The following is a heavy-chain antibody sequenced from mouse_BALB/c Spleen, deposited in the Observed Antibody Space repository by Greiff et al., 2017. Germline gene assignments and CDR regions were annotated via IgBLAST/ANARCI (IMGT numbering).Heavy chain of an antibody. CDR3: VMGMISGYFDV. CDR2: IRSKSNNYAT. CDR1: GFTFNTNA. V-gene: IGHV10S3*01. J-gene: IGHJ1*01. D-gene: IGHD2-3*01. Sequence: EVKLVETGGGLVQPKGSLKLSCAASGFTFNTNAMNWVRQAPGKGLEWVARIRSKSNNYATYYADSVKDRFTISRDDSQSMLYLQMNNLKTEDTAMYYCVMGMISGYFDVWGAGTTVTVSS.